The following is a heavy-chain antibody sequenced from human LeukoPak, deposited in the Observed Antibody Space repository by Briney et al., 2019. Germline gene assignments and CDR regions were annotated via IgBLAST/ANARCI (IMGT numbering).Heavy chain of an antibody. CDR3: ARDGGGSYSFDY. Sequence: SVKVSCKASGYTFTSYDISWVRQAPGQGLEWMGGIIPIFGTANYAQKFQGRVTITADESTSTAYMELSSLRSEDTAVYYCARDGGGSYSFDYWGQGTLVTVSS. CDR1: GYTFTSYD. CDR2: IIPIFGTA. D-gene: IGHD1-26*01. V-gene: IGHV1-69*13. J-gene: IGHJ4*02.